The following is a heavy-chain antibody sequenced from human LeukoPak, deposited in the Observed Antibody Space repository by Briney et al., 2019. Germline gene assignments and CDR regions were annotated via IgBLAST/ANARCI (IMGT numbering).Heavy chain of an antibody. D-gene: IGHD3-16*02. CDR2: INPSGGST. J-gene: IGHJ4*02. V-gene: IGHV1-46*01. CDR3: ARDGGYYDYVWGSYRPHNFDY. Sequence: GASVKVSCKASGYTFTSYYMHWVRQAPGQGLEWMGIINPSGGSTSYAQKFQGRVTMTRDTSTSTVYMELSSLRSEDTAVYYCARDGGYYDYVWGSYRPHNFDYWGQGTLVTVSS. CDR1: GYTFTSYY.